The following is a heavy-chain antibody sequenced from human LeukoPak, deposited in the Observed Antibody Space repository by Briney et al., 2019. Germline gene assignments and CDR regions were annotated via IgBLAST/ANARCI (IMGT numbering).Heavy chain of an antibody. CDR1: GFTFDDYA. V-gene: IGHV3-9*01. D-gene: IGHD3-22*01. J-gene: IGHJ4*02. CDR2: ISWNSGSI. CDR3: AKEAAPSLTYDSRGGYFDY. Sequence: QPGRSLRLSCAASGFTFDDYAMHWVRQAPGKGLEWVSGISWNSGSIGYADSVKGRFTISRDNAKNSLYLQMNSLRAEDTALYYCAKEAAPSLTYDSRGGYFDYWGQGTLVTVSS.